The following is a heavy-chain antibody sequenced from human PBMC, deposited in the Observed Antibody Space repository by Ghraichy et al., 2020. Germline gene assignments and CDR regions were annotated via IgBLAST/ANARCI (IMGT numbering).Heavy chain of an antibody. Sequence: GGSQRLSCAASGFTFSNAWMSWVRQAPGKGLEWVGRIKSKTDGGTTDYAAPVKGRFTISRDDSKNTLYLQMNSLTTEDTAVYYCTRAFLYYDILTGYWVNSPWDPYWGQGTLVTVSS. V-gene: IGHV3-15*01. CDR3: TRAFLYYDILTGYWVNSPWDPY. CDR2: IKSKTDGGTT. D-gene: IGHD3-9*01. CDR1: GFTFSNAW. J-gene: IGHJ4*02.